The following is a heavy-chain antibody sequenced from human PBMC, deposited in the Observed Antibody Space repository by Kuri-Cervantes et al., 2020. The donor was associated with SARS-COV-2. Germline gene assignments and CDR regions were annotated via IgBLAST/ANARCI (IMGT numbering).Heavy chain of an antibody. V-gene: IGHV3-74*01. CDR2: INSDGSST. CDR1: GFTFSSYW. Sequence: GESLKISCAASGFTFSSYWMHWVRQAPGKGLVWVSRINSDGSSTSYADSVKGRFTISRDNAKNTLYLQMNSLRAEDTAVYYCARPRYGDYDGAFDIWGQGTMVTVSS. CDR3: ARPRYGDYDGAFDI. J-gene: IGHJ3*02. D-gene: IGHD4-17*01.